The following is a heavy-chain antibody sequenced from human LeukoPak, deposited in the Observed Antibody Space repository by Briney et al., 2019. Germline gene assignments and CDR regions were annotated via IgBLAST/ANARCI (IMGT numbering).Heavy chain of an antibody. Sequence: ASVKVSCKASGFTFTSSAMQWVRQARGQRLEWIGWIVVGSGNTNYAQKFQERVTITRDMSTSTAYMELSSLRSEDTAVYYCAREVRIGYCSSTSCGWYSYYYYGMDVWGQGTTVTVSS. D-gene: IGHD2-2*01. J-gene: IGHJ6*02. CDR3: AREVRIGYCSSTSCGWYSYYYYGMDV. CDR2: IVVGSGNT. V-gene: IGHV1-58*02. CDR1: GFTFTSSA.